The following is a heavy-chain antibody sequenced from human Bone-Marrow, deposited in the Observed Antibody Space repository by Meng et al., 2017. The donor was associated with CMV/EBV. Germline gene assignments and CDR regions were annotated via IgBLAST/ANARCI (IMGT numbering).Heavy chain of an antibody. CDR1: GFTFSSYD. J-gene: IGHJ5*02. CDR3: ARGLREVVPAAMAVNWFDP. D-gene: IGHD2-2*01. CDR2: ISGSGGRT. V-gene: IGHV3-23*01. Sequence: GESLKISCAASGFTFSSYDMIWVRQAPGKGLEWVSGISGSGGRTYYADSVKGRFTISRDNAKNSLYLQMNSLRAEDTAVYYCARGLREVVPAAMAVNWFDPWGQGTLVTVSS.